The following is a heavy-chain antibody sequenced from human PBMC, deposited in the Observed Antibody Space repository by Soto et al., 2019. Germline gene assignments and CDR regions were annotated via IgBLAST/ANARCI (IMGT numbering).Heavy chain of an antibody. D-gene: IGHD3-16*02. CDR1: GYTFTSYG. Sequence: QVPLVQSGAEVKKPGASVKVSCKASGYTFTSYGISWVRQAPGQGLEWMGWISAYNGNTNYAQKLQGRVTMTTDTSTSTAYMELRSLRSDDTAVYYCARWAYDYIWGSYRFDAFDIWGQGTMVTVSS. J-gene: IGHJ3*02. V-gene: IGHV1-18*01. CDR2: ISAYNGNT. CDR3: ARWAYDYIWGSYRFDAFDI.